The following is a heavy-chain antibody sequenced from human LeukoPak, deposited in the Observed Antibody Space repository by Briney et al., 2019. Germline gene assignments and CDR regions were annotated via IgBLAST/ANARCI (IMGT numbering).Heavy chain of an antibody. Sequence: SGGSLRLSCAASGFNVSNSYMNWVRQAPGKGLEWVSVIFSSGPTYYADSVKGRFTISRDNSKNTLDLQMNSLRAEDTAVYYCARVSGAGYALADWGQGTLVTVSS. CDR3: ARVSGAGYALAD. V-gene: IGHV3-66*01. D-gene: IGHD5-12*01. CDR2: IFSSGPT. CDR1: GFNVSNSY. J-gene: IGHJ4*02.